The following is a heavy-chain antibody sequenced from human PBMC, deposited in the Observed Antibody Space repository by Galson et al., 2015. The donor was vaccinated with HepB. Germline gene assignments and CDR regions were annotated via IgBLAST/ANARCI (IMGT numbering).Heavy chain of an antibody. Sequence: QSGAEVKKPGESLKISCKGSGYSFTSYWIGWVRQMPGKGLEWMGIIYPGDSDTRYSPSFQGQVTISADKSISTAYLQWSSLKASDTAMYYCARLRFSSWYSRQEVGGWFDPWGQGTLVTVSS. CDR2: IYPGDSDT. V-gene: IGHV5-51*03. CDR1: GYSFTSYW. J-gene: IGHJ5*02. CDR3: ARLRFSSWYSRQEVGGWFDP. D-gene: IGHD6-13*01.